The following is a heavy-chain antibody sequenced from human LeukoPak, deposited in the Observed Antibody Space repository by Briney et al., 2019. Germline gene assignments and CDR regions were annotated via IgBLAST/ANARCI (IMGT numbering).Heavy chain of an antibody. CDR3: AGDNKRGQWPVGY. D-gene: IGHD6-19*01. J-gene: IGHJ4*02. Sequence: GASVKVSCKASGYTFTGYYMHWVRQAPGQGLEWMGWINPNSGGTNYAQKFQGRVTMTRDTSISTAYMELSRLRSDDTAVYYCAGDNKRGQWPVGYWGQGTLVTVSS. V-gene: IGHV1-2*02. CDR1: GYTFTGYY. CDR2: INPNSGGT.